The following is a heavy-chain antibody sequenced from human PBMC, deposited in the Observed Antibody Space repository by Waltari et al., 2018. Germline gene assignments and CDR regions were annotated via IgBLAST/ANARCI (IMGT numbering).Heavy chain of an antibody. D-gene: IGHD1-26*01. CDR3: ARGRDIREPGDY. V-gene: IGHV4-4*09. J-gene: IGHJ4*02. CDR1: GGSISSYY. Sequence: QVQLQESGPGLVKPSETLSLTCTVSGGSISSYYWSWIRQPPGKGLEWIGYIYTSGSTNYNPSRKSRVTISVDTSKNQFSLKLSSVTAADTAVYCCARGRDIREPGDYWGQGTLVTVSS. CDR2: IYTSGST.